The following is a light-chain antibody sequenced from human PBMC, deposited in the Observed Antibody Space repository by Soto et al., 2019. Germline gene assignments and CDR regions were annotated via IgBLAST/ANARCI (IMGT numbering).Light chain of an antibody. CDR2: GAS. J-gene: IGKJ4*01. V-gene: IGKV3-20*01. CDR1: QSVDRTT. Sequence: EIVLTQSPGTLSLSPGGRATLSCRASQSVDRTTLAWYQQKPGQAPRLLISGASYRATGIPGRFSGSGSGTDFILTISRLEPEDFAVYYCQHFDDSLTFGGGTRVEIK. CDR3: QHFDDSLT.